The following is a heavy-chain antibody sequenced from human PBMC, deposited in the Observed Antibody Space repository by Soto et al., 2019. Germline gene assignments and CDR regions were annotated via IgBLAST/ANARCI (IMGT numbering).Heavy chain of an antibody. J-gene: IGHJ4*02. CDR1: GFTFSNYA. CDR2: ISGSGGTT. Sequence: EVPLLESGGGLVQPGGSLRISCAASGFTFSNYAMSWVRQAPGKGLEWVSTISGSGGTTYYADSVKGRFTTSRDNSKNTLYLQMNSLRADDTAVYYCAKDQYSGSPGKPDYWGQGTLVTVSS. CDR3: AKDQYSGSPGKPDY. D-gene: IGHD1-26*01. V-gene: IGHV3-23*01.